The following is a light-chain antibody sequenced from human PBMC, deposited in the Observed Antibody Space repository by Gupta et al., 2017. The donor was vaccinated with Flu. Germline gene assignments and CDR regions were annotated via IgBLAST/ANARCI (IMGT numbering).Light chain of an antibody. CDR1: ENVNTW. J-gene: IGKJ1*01. CDR3: QQYNSYPLT. Sequence: DVHMTQSPSTLSASVGQTVTVTCRAAENVNTWVAWYQQKPVEAPKLLIYKASTLDTGVPSRFSGSGSGTEFTLTISSLQPDDIGTFYCQQYNSYPLTFGQGTKVEI. CDR2: KAS. V-gene: IGKV1-5*03.